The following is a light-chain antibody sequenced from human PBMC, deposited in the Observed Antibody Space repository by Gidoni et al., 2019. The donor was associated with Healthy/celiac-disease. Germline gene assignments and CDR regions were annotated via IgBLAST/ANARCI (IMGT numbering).Light chain of an antibody. CDR2: WAS. V-gene: IGKV4-1*01. CDR3: QQYYSTPLT. CDR1: QSVLYSSNNKNY. J-gene: IGKJ4*01. Sequence: DIVMTQSPDSLAVSLGARATINCKSSQSVLYSSNNKNYLAWYQQKPGQPPKLLIYWASTREAGVPDRCSGSGSGTDVTLTISSLQAEDVAVYYCQQYYSTPLTFXGXTKVEIK.